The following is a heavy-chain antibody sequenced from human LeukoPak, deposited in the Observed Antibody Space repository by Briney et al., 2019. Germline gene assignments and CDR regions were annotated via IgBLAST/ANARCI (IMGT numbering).Heavy chain of an antibody. J-gene: IGHJ1*01. D-gene: IGHD5-12*01. Sequence: SDTLSLTCAVSGGSFNDYYWSWIRQPPGKGLEWIGEISHSGSTNYNPSLKSRVTMSVDTSKKHFSLNLLSVTAADTAVYYCARGLLARFWGQGTLVTVSS. CDR2: ISHSGST. V-gene: IGHV4-34*01. CDR3: ARGLLARF. CDR1: GGSFNDYY.